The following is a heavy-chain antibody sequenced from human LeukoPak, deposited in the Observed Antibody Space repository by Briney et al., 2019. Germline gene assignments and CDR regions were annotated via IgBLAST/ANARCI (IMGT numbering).Heavy chain of an antibody. CDR3: ARPPRGGWRMFDY. CDR2: INAGNGNT. J-gene: IGHJ4*02. CDR1: GYTFTSYA. D-gene: IGHD6-19*01. Sequence: ASVRVSCKTSGYTFTSYAIHWGRQAPGQRLEWMGWINAGNGNTKDSQKFQVTVTITRDNTADTAYMELSSLRSEATDVYYCARPPRGGWRMFDYWGQGTLVTVSS. V-gene: IGHV1-3*01.